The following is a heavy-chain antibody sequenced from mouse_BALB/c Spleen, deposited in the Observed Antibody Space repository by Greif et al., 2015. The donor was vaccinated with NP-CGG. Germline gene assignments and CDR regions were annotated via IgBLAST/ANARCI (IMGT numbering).Heavy chain of an antibody. V-gene: IGHV1S81*02. CDR2: INPSNGGT. D-gene: IGHD3-3*01. Sequence: QVQLQQSGAELVKPGASVKSSCKASGYTFTSYYMYWVKQRPGQGLEWIGEINPSNGGTNFNEKFKSKATLTVDKSSSTAYMQLSSLTSEDSAVYYCTRSWDSYFDYWGQGTTLTVSS. CDR3: TRSWDSYFDY. J-gene: IGHJ2*01. CDR1: GYTFTSYY.